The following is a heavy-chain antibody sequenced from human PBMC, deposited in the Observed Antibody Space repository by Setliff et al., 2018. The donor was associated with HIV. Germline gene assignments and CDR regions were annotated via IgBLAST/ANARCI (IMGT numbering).Heavy chain of an antibody. J-gene: IGHJ3*01. CDR3: VRASSGWYSAHDAFDF. Sequence: PSETLSLTCTVSGGAMSPYYWSWIRQRLGKGLEWIGYIFSSGITNYNPSLKSRVTISVDTSKNQFSLKLSSVTAADTAVYYCVRASSGWYSAHDAFDFWGQGTMGTVSS. CDR2: IFSSGIT. V-gene: IGHV4-59*01. D-gene: IGHD6-19*01. CDR1: GGAMSPYY.